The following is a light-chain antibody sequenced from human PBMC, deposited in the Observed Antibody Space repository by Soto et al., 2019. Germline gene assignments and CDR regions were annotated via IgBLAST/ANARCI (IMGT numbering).Light chain of an antibody. V-gene: IGLV4-69*01. Sequence: QLVLTQSPSASASLGASVKLTCALSSGHSSYAIAWHQQQPEKGPRYLMKLNSDGSHSTGDGIPASFSGASSGAERYLTISSLQYEDEADYYCQTWGTGIQAFGTGTKLTVL. CDR2: LNSDGSH. CDR3: QTWGTGIQA. CDR1: SGHSSYA. J-gene: IGLJ1*01.